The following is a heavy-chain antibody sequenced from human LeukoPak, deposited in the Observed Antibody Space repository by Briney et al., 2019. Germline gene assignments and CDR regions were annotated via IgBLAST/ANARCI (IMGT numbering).Heavy chain of an antibody. J-gene: IGHJ4*02. D-gene: IGHD3-16*01. CDR3: AKGPGDLFDY. V-gene: IGHV3-11*01. Sequence: GGSLRLSCAASGFTFGDYYMSWIRQAPGKGLEWVSYISNSGNTIKEADSVKGRFTISRDNAQNSLFLQMKSLRAEDTAVYYCAKGPGDLFDYWGQGTLVTVSS. CDR1: GFTFGDYY. CDR2: ISNSGNTI.